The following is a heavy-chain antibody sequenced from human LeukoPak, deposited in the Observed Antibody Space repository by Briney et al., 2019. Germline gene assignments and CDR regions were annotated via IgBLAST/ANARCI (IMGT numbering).Heavy chain of an antibody. V-gene: IGHV1-8*01. D-gene: IGHD3-22*01. Sequence: ASVKVSCKASGYTFTSYDINWVRQATGQGLEWMGWMNPNSGNTGYAQKFQGRVTMTRNTSISTAYMELSSLRSEDTAVYYCARLYDSKALDYYYMDVWGKGTTVTVSS. CDR2: MNPNSGNT. CDR3: ARLYDSKALDYYYMDV. J-gene: IGHJ6*03. CDR1: GYTFTSYD.